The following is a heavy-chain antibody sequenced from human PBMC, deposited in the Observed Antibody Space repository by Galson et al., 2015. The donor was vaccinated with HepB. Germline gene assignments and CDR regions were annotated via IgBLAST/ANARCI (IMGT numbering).Heavy chain of an antibody. J-gene: IGHJ6*02. CDR1: GFSFSNFA. D-gene: IGHD3-10*01. Sequence: SLRLSCAASGFSFSNFAMTWVRQAPGKGLEWVSAIGGSGTRIYYADSVKGRFTISRDNSKNTLYLQMNSLRAEDAAVDYCAKRRGPGSQYNYGRGGWGQGTTATGSS. CDR2: IGGSGTRI. CDR3: AKRRGPGSQYNYGRGG. V-gene: IGHV3-23*01.